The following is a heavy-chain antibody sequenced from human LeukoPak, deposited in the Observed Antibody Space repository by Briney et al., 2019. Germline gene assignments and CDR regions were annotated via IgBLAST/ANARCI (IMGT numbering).Heavy chain of an antibody. CDR3: ARDSGYYGSGIYSYYYYYGMDV. Sequence: ASVKVSCKPSGYTFIAYYIHLVRQAPGQGLEWMGWINPNSGDTNYAQKLQGRVTMTTGTSTSTAYMELRSLRSDDTAVYYCARDSGYYGSGIYSYYYYYGMDVWGQGTTVTVSS. D-gene: IGHD3-10*01. CDR2: INPNSGDT. J-gene: IGHJ6*02. V-gene: IGHV1-18*01. CDR1: GYTFIAYY.